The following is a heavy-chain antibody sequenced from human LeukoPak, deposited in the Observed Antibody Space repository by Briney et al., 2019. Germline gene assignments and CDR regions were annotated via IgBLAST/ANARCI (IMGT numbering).Heavy chain of an antibody. Sequence: SETLSLTCTVSGGSISSYYWSWIRQPPGKGLEWIGYIYHSGSTYYNPSLKSRVTISVDRSKNQFSLKLSSVTAADTAVYYCARGEGPRWFDPWGQGTLVTVSS. J-gene: IGHJ5*02. CDR3: ARGEGPRWFDP. CDR2: IYHSGST. V-gene: IGHV4-59*12. CDR1: GGSISSYY.